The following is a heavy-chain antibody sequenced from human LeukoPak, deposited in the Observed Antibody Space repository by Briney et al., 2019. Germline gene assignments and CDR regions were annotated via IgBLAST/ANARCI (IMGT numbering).Heavy chain of an antibody. Sequence: PGGSLRLSCAASGFTFSIYAMNWVRQAPGKGLEWVSAISGSGGSTFYADSVKDRFTISRDNSKNTLHLQMNSLRAEDTAVYYCAKGSSNWLDHYYFDFWGQGTLVTVSS. CDR3: AKGSSNWLDHYYFDF. CDR1: GFTFSIYA. J-gene: IGHJ4*02. V-gene: IGHV3-23*01. D-gene: IGHD6-13*01. CDR2: ISGSGGST.